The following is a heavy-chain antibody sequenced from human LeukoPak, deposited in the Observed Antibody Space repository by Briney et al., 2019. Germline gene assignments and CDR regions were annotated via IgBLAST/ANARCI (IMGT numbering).Heavy chain of an antibody. CDR3: VRARFDY. J-gene: IGHJ4*02. CDR1: GDSFTTYY. V-gene: IGHV4-34*01. Sequence: PSETLSLTCAVFGDSFTTYYWTWIRQPPGKGLEWIGEINHGGSTNYNPSLKSRATISVDTSKNQFSLKLTSVTAADTAVYYCVRARFDYWGQGTLVTVSS. CDR2: INHGGST.